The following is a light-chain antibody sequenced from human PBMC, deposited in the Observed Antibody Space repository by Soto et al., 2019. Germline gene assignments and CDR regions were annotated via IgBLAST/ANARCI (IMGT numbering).Light chain of an antibody. CDR2: ANT. V-gene: IGLV1-40*01. J-gene: IGLJ2*01. CDR1: TSNIGAGYD. Sequence: QSALTQPPSVSGAPGQRVTISCAGNTSNIGAGYDVHWYQQFPGTAPRLVIHANTNRPSGVPDRFSGSKSGTSASLAITGLQADDEEDYHCRSYYIKLSSPVFGGGTKLTVL. CDR3: RSYYIKLSSPV.